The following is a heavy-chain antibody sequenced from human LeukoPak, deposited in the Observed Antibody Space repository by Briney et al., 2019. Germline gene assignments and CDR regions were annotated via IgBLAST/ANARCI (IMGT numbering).Heavy chain of an antibody. Sequence: GGSLRLSCAASGFTFSSYSMNWVRQAPGKGLEWASSISSSSSYIYYADSVKGRFTISRDNAKNSLYLQMNSLRAEDTAVYYCARGLTRYFQHWGQGTLVTVSS. V-gene: IGHV3-21*01. CDR2: ISSSSSYI. J-gene: IGHJ1*01. CDR1: GFTFSSYS. CDR3: ARGLTRYFQH.